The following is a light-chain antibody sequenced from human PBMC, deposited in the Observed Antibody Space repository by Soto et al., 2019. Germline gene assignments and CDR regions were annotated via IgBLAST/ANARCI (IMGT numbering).Light chain of an antibody. CDR1: SSDVGSYNL. Sequence: ALTQPASVSGSPGQSITISCTGTSSDVGSYNLVSWYQQHPGKAPKLMIYEGSKWPSGVSNRFSGSKSGNTASLTISGLQAEDEADYYCCSYAGSSIRYVFGTGTKVTVL. CDR2: EGS. J-gene: IGLJ1*01. V-gene: IGLV2-23*01. CDR3: CSYAGSSIRYV.